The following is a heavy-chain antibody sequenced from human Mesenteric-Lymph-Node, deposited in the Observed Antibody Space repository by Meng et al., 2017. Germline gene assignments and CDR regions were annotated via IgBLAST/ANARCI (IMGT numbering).Heavy chain of an antibody. J-gene: IGHJ4*02. CDR1: GFTVSSNY. V-gene: IGHV3-53*01. CDR3: VSECSGGSCGVDY. D-gene: IGHD2-15*01. Sequence: GESLKISCAASGFTVSSNYMSWVRQAPGKGLEWVSVIYSGGSTYYADSVKGRFTISRDNSKNTLYLQMNSLRAEDTAVYYCVSECSGGSCGVDYWGQGTLVTVSS. CDR2: IYSGGST.